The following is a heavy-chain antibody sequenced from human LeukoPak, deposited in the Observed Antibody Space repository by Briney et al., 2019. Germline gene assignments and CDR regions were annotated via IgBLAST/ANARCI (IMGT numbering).Heavy chain of an antibody. CDR1: GYTFTGYY. CDR3: ARDLAVAAFYFDY. D-gene: IGHD6-19*01. V-gene: IGHV1-2*02. CDR2: INPNSGGT. J-gene: IGHJ4*02. Sequence: ASVKVSCKASGYTFTGYYTHWVRQAPGQGLEWMGWINPNSGGTSYAQKFQGRVIMTRDTSTSTAYLDLSRLRYDDTAVYYCARDLAVAAFYFDYWGQGSLVTVSS.